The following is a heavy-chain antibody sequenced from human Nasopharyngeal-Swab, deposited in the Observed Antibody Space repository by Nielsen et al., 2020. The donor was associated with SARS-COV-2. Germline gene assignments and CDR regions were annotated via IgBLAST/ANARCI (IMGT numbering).Heavy chain of an antibody. Sequence: RGSLRLSCAASGFTFSNAWMSWVRQAPGKGLEWVGRIKSKTDGGTTDYAAPVKGRFTISRDDSKNTLYLQMNSLKTEDTAVYYCTTDYYYGDSTVFDYWGQGTLVTVSS. CDR3: TTDYYYGDSTVFDY. CDR2: IKSKTDGGTT. CDR1: GFTFSNAW. D-gene: IGHD4-17*01. V-gene: IGHV3-15*01. J-gene: IGHJ4*02.